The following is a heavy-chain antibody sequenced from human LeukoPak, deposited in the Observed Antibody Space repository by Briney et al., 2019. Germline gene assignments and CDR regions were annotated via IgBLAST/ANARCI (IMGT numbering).Heavy chain of an antibody. J-gene: IGHJ6*03. CDR2: IYTSGST. Sequence: KPTETLSLTCTIPGGPLSSYHGRRIPQPAGKGLEWIGRIYTSGSTHYNLSLKSQDTKAVNTAHNQFSLKLSSVTAADTAVYYCARDDHKYYDILTGYYLPYYMDVWGKGTTVTVSS. D-gene: IGHD3-9*01. V-gene: IGHV4-4*07. CDR1: GGPLSSYH. CDR3: ARDDHKYYDILTGYYLPYYMDV.